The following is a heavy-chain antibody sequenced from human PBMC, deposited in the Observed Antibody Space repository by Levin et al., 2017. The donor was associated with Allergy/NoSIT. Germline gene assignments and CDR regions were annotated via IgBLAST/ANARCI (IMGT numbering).Heavy chain of an antibody. V-gene: IGHV4-39*01. CDR1: GGSISSSSYY. CDR2: IYYSGST. J-gene: IGHJ4*02. CDR3: ARRTAAGIAYFDY. D-gene: IGHD6-13*01. Sequence: SETLSLTCTVSGGSISSSSYYWGWIRQPPGKGLEWIGSIYYSGSTYYNPSLKSRVTISVDTSKNQFSLKLSSVTAADTAVYYCARRTAAGIAYFDYWGQGTLVTVSS.